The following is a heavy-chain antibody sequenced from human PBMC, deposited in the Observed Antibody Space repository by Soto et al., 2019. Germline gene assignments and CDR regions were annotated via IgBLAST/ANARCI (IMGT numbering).Heavy chain of an antibody. J-gene: IGHJ5*02. Sequence: SGPTLVNPTQTLTLTCTFSGFSLSTSGVGVGWIRQPPGKALEWLALIYWDDDKRYSPTLKSRLTITKDTSKHPVVLTMTNMDPVATATYYCPPRATQDYYDSSGPSWFAPWGQGTLVTVS. CDR1: GFSLSTSGVG. V-gene: IGHV2-5*02. CDR2: IYWDDDK. CDR3: PPRATQDYYDSSGPSWFAP. D-gene: IGHD3-22*01.